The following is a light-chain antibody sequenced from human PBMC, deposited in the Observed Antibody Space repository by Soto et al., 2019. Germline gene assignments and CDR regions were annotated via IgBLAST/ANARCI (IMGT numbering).Light chain of an antibody. CDR1: QSVSSTY. CDR3: QQYDNSLYT. Sequence: EIVLTQSPGTLSLSPGDRATLSCGASQSVSSTYLAWYQQKPGQPPRLLIYAASSRATGIPDRFSGTGSGTDFTLTISRLEPEDFALYYCQQYDNSLYTFGPGTKLEIK. CDR2: AAS. J-gene: IGKJ2*01. V-gene: IGKV3-20*01.